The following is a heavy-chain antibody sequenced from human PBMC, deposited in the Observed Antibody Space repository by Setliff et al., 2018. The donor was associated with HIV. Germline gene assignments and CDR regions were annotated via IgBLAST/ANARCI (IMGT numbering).Heavy chain of an antibody. CDR2: ISSTSTTI. CDR3: AREDQLLSGHYYYNGMDV. V-gene: IGHV3-48*01. D-gene: IGHD2-2*01. Sequence: GGSLRLSCAASGFTFSTYSMNWVRQAPGKGLEWVSYISSTSTTIYYADSVKGRFTISRDNAKNSLYLQMNSLRAEDTAVYYCAREDQLLSGHYYYNGMDVWDQGTTVTVSS. J-gene: IGHJ6*02. CDR1: GFTFSTYS.